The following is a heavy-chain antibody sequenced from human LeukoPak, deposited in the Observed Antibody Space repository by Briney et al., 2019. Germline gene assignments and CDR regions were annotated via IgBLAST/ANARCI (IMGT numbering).Heavy chain of an antibody. CDR3: ATDWGYYDSSGYYF. V-gene: IGHV1-24*01. D-gene: IGHD3-22*01. CDR1: GYTLTELS. Sequence: ASVKVSCRVSGYTLTELSMHWVRQAPGKGLEWMGGFDPEDGETIYAQKFQGRVTMTEDTSTDTAYMELSSLRSEDTAVYYCATDWGYYDSSGYYFWGQGTLVTVSS. CDR2: FDPEDGET. J-gene: IGHJ4*02.